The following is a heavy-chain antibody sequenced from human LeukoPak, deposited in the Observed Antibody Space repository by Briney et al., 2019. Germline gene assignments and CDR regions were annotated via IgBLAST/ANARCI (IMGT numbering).Heavy chain of an antibody. J-gene: IGHJ3*02. V-gene: IGHV3-74*01. CDR1: GFTFSSYW. CDR2: INGDGRNI. CDR3: ARVPGSSWYTTDAFDI. Sequence: QTGGSLRLSCVASGFTFSSYWMHWVRQDPRKGLVWVSRINGDGRNINYADSVRGRFTISRDNAKNSLYLQMNSLRAEDTAVYYCARVPGSSWYTTDAFDIWGQGTMVTVSS. D-gene: IGHD6-13*01.